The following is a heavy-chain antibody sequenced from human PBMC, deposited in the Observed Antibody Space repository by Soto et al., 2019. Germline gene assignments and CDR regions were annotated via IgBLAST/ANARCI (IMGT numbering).Heavy chain of an antibody. V-gene: IGHV4-34*01. J-gene: IGHJ6*03. CDR3: ARGSGSYYNYYYYMDV. CDR1: GGSFSGYY. Sequence: SETLSLTCAVYGGSFSGYYWSWIRQPPGKGLEWIGEINHSGSTNYNPSLKSRVTISVDTSKNQFSLKLSSVTAADTAVYYCARGSGSYYNYYYYMDVWGKGTTVTVSS. D-gene: IGHD3-10*01. CDR2: INHSGST.